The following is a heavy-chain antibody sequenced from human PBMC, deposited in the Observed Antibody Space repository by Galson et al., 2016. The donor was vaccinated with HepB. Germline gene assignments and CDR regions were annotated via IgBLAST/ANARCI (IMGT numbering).Heavy chain of an antibody. J-gene: IGHJ3*02. D-gene: IGHD4-17*01. Sequence: QVQLLESGPGLVKPSETLSLTCTVSGASISSSYWSWIRQPPGKGLEWIGYILYSGRTHSSPSLKSRVTISLDTSKNQFSLKLSSVTAADTAVYYCASAGDYGDYGAFDIWGQGTMVTVSS. CDR2: ILYSGRT. CDR3: ASAGDYGDYGAFDI. V-gene: IGHV4-59*01. CDR1: GASISSSY.